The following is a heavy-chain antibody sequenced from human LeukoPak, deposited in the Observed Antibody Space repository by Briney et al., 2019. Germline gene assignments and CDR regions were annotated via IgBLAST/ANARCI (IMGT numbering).Heavy chain of an antibody. V-gene: IGHV3-7*05. CDR1: GFTFSNYW. CDR3: ARGMFYYGSGSDTGDY. D-gene: IGHD3-10*01. Sequence: GGSLRLCCAASGFTFSNYWMSWVRQAPGKGLEWVANIKQDGSEKYYVDSVKGRFTISRDNAKNSLYLQMNSLRAEDTAVYYCARGMFYYGSGSDTGDYWGQGTLVTVSS. CDR2: IKQDGSEK. J-gene: IGHJ4*02.